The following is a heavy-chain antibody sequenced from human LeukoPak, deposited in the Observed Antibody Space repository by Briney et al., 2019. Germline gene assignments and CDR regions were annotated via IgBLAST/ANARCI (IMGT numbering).Heavy chain of an antibody. Sequence: GGSLRLSCAASGFTFSSYSMNWVRQAPGKGLEWVSYISSSSTIYYADSVKGRFTISRDNAKNSLYLQMNSLTADDAAIYFCARGFEASPNWFGTWGQGTLVTVSS. V-gene: IGHV3-48*04. CDR3: ARGFEASPNWFGT. CDR1: GFTFSSYS. J-gene: IGHJ5*02. CDR2: ISSSSTI.